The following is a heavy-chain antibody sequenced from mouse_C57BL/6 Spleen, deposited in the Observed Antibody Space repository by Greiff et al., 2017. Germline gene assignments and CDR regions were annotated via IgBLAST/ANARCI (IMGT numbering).Heavy chain of an antibody. CDR1: GYTFTSYW. J-gene: IGHJ3*01. D-gene: IGHD1-1*01. CDR2: IDPNSGGT. V-gene: IGHV1-72*01. Sequence: QVQLQQPGAELVKPGASVKLSCKASGYTFTSYWMHWVKQRPGRGLEWIGRIDPNSGGTKYNEKFKSKATLTVDKPSSTAYMQLSSLTSEESAVYYCARATGDYGSSYVWFAYWGQGTLVTVSA. CDR3: ARATGDYGSSYVWFAY.